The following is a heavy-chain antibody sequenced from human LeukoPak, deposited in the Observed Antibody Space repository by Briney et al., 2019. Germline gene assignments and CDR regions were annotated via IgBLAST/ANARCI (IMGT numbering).Heavy chain of an antibody. V-gene: IGHV3-48*04. CDR2: ISSSGSTI. CDR1: GFTFRSYW. Sequence: GGSLRLSCAASGFTFRSYWMSWVRQAPGKGLEWVSYISSSGSTIYYADSVKGRFTISRDNAKNSLSLQMNSLRAEDTAVYYCARPLMYYYGSETYFWFDPWGQGTLVTVSS. J-gene: IGHJ5*02. D-gene: IGHD3-10*01. CDR3: ARPLMYYYGSETYFWFDP.